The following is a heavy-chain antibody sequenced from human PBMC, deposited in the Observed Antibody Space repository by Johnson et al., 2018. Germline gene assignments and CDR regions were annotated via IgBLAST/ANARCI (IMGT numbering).Heavy chain of an antibody. D-gene: IGHD3-3*01. Sequence: VQLVQSGGGVVQPGRSLRLSCAASGFTFSSYGMHWVRQAPGKGLEWVANIKQAGREKYYVDSVKGRFTISRDNAKNSLYLQMDSLRAEDTAVYYCARVAREWSHYYYYYYMDVWGKGTTVTVSS. J-gene: IGHJ6*03. CDR2: IKQAGREK. V-gene: IGHV3-7*01. CDR3: ARVAREWSHYYYYYYMDV. CDR1: GFTFSSYG.